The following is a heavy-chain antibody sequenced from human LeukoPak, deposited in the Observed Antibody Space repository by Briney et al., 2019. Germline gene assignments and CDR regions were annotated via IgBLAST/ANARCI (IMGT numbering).Heavy chain of an antibody. D-gene: IGHD1-26*01. CDR3: ARDHSLYGGSFPLGY. CDR2: IRYDGSNK. J-gene: IGHJ4*02. CDR1: RFIFSSYG. V-gene: IGHV3-33*01. Sequence: GGSLRLSCAASRFIFSSYGMHWVRQAPAKGLEWVAVIRYDGSNKYYADSVKGRFTISRDNSKNTLYLQMNSLRAEDTAVYYCARDHSLYGGSFPLGYWGQGTLVTVSS.